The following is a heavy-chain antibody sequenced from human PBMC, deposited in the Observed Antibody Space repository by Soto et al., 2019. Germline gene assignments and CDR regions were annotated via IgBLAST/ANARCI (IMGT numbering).Heavy chain of an antibody. Sequence: SQTLSLTCDISGDSVSSNSAGWNWIRQTPSRGLERLGRTYYRSKWYNNYAVSVKSRVSVNPDTAKNQFSLQLNSVTPEDTAVYYCARGSWDDVSGHYYMDVWGKGTTVTVSS. D-gene: IGHD1-1*01. CDR2: TYYRSKWYN. CDR1: GDSVSSNSAG. V-gene: IGHV6-1*01. CDR3: ARGSWDDVSGHYYMDV. J-gene: IGHJ6*03.